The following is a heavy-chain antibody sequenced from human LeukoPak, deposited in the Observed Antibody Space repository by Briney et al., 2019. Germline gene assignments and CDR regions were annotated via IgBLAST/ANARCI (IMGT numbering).Heavy chain of an antibody. V-gene: IGHV3-30-3*01. J-gene: IGHJ4*02. D-gene: IGHD2-2*02. Sequence: PGGSLRLSCATSGFTFSRYAMHWVRQAPGKGLEWVALISYDANIGSNKYYADSVKGRFTTSRDNAKNTLYLQMNSLRVEDTAVYYCARVSCDEITCKYPFDYWGQGGLVTVSS. CDR3: ARVSCDEITCKYPFDY. CDR2: ISYDANIGSNK. CDR1: GFTFSRYA.